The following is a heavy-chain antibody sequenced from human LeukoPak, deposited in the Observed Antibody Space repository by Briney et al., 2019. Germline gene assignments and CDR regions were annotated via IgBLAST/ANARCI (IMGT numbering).Heavy chain of an antibody. J-gene: IGHJ5*02. CDR1: GGTFSSYA. V-gene: IGHV1-69*13. Sequence: SVKVSCKASGGTFSSYAISWVRQAPGQGLEWMGGIIPIFGTANYAQKFQGRVTITADESTSTAYMELSSLRSEDAAVYYCARDFGPQNWFDPWGQGTLVTVSS. D-gene: IGHD3/OR15-3a*01. CDR3: ARDFGPQNWFDP. CDR2: IIPIFGTA.